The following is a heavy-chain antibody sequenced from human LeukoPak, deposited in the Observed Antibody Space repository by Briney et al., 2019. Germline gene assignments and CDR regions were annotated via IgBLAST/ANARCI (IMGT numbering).Heavy chain of an antibody. Sequence: GASVKVSCKASGYTFTSYGISWVRQAPGQGLEWMGWISAYNGNTNYAQKLQGRVTMTTDTSTSTAYMELRSLRSDDTAVYYCARHVLLWFGESTDAFDIWGQGTMVTVSS. J-gene: IGHJ3*02. CDR1: GYTFTSYG. V-gene: IGHV1-18*01. CDR2: ISAYNGNT. CDR3: ARHVLLWFGESTDAFDI. D-gene: IGHD3-10*01.